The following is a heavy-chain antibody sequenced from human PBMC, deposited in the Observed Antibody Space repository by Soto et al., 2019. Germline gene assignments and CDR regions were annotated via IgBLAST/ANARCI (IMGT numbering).Heavy chain of an antibody. Sequence: SETLSLTCTVSGGSISSSSYYWGWIRQPPGKGLEWIGSIYYSGSTYYNPSLKSRVTISVDTSKNQFSLKLSSVTAAGTAVYYCACIFSGGYGYGFYYYGMDVWGQGTTVTV. V-gene: IGHV4-39*01. CDR1: GGSISSSSYY. J-gene: IGHJ6*02. CDR3: ACIFSGGYGYGFYYYGMDV. D-gene: IGHD5-18*01. CDR2: IYYSGST.